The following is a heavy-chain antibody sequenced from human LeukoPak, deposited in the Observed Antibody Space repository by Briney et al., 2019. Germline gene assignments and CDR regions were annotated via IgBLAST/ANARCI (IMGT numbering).Heavy chain of an antibody. J-gene: IGHJ4*02. CDR1: GCTFTSYY. D-gene: IGHD4-23*01. CDR2: INPSGGNT. CDR3: ARDPFYGGNPVDY. V-gene: IGHV1-46*01. Sequence: ASVKVSCKASGCTFTSYYMHWVRQAPGQGLEWMGIINPSGGNTNYAQKLQGRVTMTTDTSTSTAYMELRSLRSDDTAVYYCARDPFYGGNPVDYWGQGTLVTVSS.